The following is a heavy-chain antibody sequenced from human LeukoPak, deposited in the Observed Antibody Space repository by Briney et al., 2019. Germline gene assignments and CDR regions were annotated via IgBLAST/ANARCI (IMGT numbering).Heavy chain of an antibody. CDR1: GGSFTDYY. V-gene: IGHV4-34*01. CDR3: ARTRRYCSGGSCYSLVGFDY. J-gene: IGHJ4*02. D-gene: IGHD2-15*01. CDR2: INHTGRI. Sequence: SETLSLTCAVYGGSFTDYYWSWIRQPPGKGLEWIGEINHTGRINYNPSLKSRVTISVDTSKNQFSLKLSSVTAADTAVYYCARTRRYCSGGSCYSLVGFDYWGQGTLVTVSS.